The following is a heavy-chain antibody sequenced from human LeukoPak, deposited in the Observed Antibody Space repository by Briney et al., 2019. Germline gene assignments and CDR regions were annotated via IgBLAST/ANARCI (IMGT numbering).Heavy chain of an antibody. CDR1: GFPFSSYA. V-gene: IGHV3-23*01. J-gene: IGHJ3*02. CDR3: AKDPTAVTPNDALDI. Sequence: GGSLRLSCAASGFPFSSYAMSWVRQAPGKGLEWVSAISASGGSTYYADSVKGRFTISRDNSKNTLYLQMDSLRAEDTAVYYCAKDPTAVTPNDALDIWGQGTMVTVSS. D-gene: IGHD4-17*01. CDR2: ISASGGST.